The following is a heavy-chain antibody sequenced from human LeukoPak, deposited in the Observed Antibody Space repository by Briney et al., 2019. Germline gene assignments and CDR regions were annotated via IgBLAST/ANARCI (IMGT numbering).Heavy chain of an antibody. CDR1: GITLSNYG. J-gene: IGHJ4*02. CDR3: AKRGVVIRVVLVGFHKEAYYFES. V-gene: IGHV3-23*01. CDR2: ISDSGGST. D-gene: IGHD3/OR15-3a*01. Sequence: GGSLRLSCAVSGITLSNYGMSWVRQAPGKGPEWVAGISDSGGSTKYADSVKGRFTISRDNPKNTLFLQMNSLRAEDTAVYFCAKRGVVIRVVLVGFHKEAYYFESWGQGALVTVSS.